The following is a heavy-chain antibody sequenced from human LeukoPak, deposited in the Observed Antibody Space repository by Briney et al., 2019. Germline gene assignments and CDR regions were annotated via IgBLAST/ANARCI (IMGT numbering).Heavy chain of an antibody. V-gene: IGHV3-48*04. CDR3: ARDPVGSWRGPFDY. CDR2: ISSSSSTI. Sequence: PGGSLRLSCAASGFTFSSYSMNWVRQAPGKGLEWVSYISSSSSTIYYADSVKGRFTISRDNAKNSLYLQMNSLRAEDTAVYYCARDPVGSWRGPFDYWGQGTLVTVSS. D-gene: IGHD1-26*01. J-gene: IGHJ4*02. CDR1: GFTFSSYS.